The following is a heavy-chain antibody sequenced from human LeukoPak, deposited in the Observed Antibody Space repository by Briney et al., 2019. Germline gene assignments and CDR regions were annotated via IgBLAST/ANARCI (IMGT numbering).Heavy chain of an antibody. D-gene: IGHD1-26*01. CDR2: INTDGNNT. V-gene: IGHV3-74*01. J-gene: IGHJ4*02. CDR1: GFTFSSYW. CDR3: ARVPRGSYTFDY. Sequence: GGSLRLSCAASGFTFSSYWMHWVRQAPGKGLVWVSRINTDGNNTNYADSVKGRFTISRDNAKNTLYLQMSSLRAEDTAVYYCARVPRGSYTFDYWGQGTLVTVSS.